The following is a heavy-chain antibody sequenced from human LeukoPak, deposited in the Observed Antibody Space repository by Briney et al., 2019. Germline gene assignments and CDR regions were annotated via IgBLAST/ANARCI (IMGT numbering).Heavy chain of an antibody. CDR3: ARDRYYIFDY. CDR2: ITSDGSST. J-gene: IGHJ4*02. D-gene: IGHD3-10*01. Sequence: GGSLRLSCAASGFTFDDYGMSWVRQAPGKGLEWVSRITSDGSSTIYADSVKGRFTISRDNAKSTVYLQMNSLRAEDTAVYFCARDRYYIFDYWGQGAPVTVSS. V-gene: IGHV3-74*01. CDR1: GFTFDDYG.